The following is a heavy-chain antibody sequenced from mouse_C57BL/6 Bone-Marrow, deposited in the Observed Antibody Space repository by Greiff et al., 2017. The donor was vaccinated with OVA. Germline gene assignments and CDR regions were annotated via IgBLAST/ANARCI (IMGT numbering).Heavy chain of an antibody. J-gene: IGHJ4*01. Sequence: DVKLVESGGDLVKPGGSLKLSCAASGFTFSSYGMSWVRQTPDKRLEWVATISSGGSYTYYPDSVKGRFTISRDNAKNTLYLQMSSLKSEDTAMYYCARQDDYDEYYYAMDYWGQGTSVTVSS. D-gene: IGHD2-4*01. CDR3: ARQDDYDEYYYAMDY. CDR1: GFTFSSYG. CDR2: ISSGGSYT. V-gene: IGHV5-6*02.